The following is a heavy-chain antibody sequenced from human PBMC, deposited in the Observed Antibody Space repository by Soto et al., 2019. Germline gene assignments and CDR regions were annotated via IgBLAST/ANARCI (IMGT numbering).Heavy chain of an antibody. D-gene: IGHD2-15*01. CDR2: ISGGGTST. CDR1: GFTFDSYA. V-gene: IGHV3-23*01. CDR3: AKTYCSGGSCYSYYYYGMDV. J-gene: IGHJ6*02. Sequence: GGSLRLSCVSSGFTFDSYAMNWIRQATGKGLEWVSVISGGGTSTYYADSVKGRFTISRDNSKNTLYLQMNSLRAEDTAVYYCAKTYCSGGSCYSYYYYGMDVWGQGTTVTVSS.